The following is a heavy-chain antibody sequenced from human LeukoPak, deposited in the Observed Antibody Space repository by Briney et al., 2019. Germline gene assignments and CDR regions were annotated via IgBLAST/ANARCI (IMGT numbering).Heavy chain of an antibody. V-gene: IGHV4-34*01. J-gene: IGHJ5*02. CDR1: GGSFSGYY. Sequence: SETLSLTCAVYGGSFSGYYWSWIRQPPGKGLEWIGEINHCGSTNYNPSLKSRVTISVDTSKNQFSLKLSSVTAADTAVYYCARGVPLIVVVPAAIPPDWFDPWGQGTLVTVSS. CDR2: INHCGST. CDR3: ARGVPLIVVVPAAIPPDWFDP. D-gene: IGHD2-2*02.